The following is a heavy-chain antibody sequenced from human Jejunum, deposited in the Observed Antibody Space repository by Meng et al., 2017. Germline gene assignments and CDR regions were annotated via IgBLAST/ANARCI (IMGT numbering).Heavy chain of an antibody. V-gene: IGHV1-18*01. J-gene: IGHJ3*02. Sequence: QVQPVQSGPEVKKPGASVKVSCKASGYSFSIYGISWVRQAPGQGLEWMGWISAYTDSAKYAQNLQGRVTMTTDTSTNTIYMEVRSLRSDDTAVYYCARDFTCSGGSCLDVFDIWGQGTMVTVSS. CDR2: ISAYTDSA. D-gene: IGHD2-15*01. CDR3: ARDFTCSGGSCLDVFDI. CDR1: GYSFSIYG.